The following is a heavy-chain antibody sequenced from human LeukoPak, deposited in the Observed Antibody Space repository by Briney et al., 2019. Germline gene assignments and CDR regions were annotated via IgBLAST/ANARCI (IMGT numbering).Heavy chain of an antibody. J-gene: IGHJ4*02. Sequence: GGSLRPSCAASGFTFSSYAMSWVRQAPGKGLEWVSAISGSGGSTYYADSVKGRFTISRDNSKNTLYLQMNSLRAEDTAVYYCAKGPTTVTTSQYYFDYWGQGTLVTVSS. CDR3: AKGPTTVTTSQYYFDY. D-gene: IGHD4-17*01. CDR1: GFTFSSYA. CDR2: ISGSGGST. V-gene: IGHV3-23*01.